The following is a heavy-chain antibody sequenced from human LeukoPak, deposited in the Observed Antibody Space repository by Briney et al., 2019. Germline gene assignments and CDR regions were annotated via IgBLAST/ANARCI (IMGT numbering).Heavy chain of an antibody. CDR2: IYYSGST. CDR1: GASISNSGYY. Sequence: PSETLSLTCIVSGASISNSGYYWGWIRQPPGQGLEWIGSIYYSGSTSYKPSLKSRVTISVDTSKNQFSLKLSSVTAADTAVYYCARQLGYCSSTSCYADKVDYWGQGTLVTVSS. CDR3: ARQLGYCSSTSCYADKVDY. V-gene: IGHV4-39*01. D-gene: IGHD2-2*01. J-gene: IGHJ4*02.